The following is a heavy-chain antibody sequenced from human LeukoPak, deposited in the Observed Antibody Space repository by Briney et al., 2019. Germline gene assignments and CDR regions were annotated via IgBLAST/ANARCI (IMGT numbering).Heavy chain of an antibody. V-gene: IGHV1-2*02. CDR3: AREVDIVAAGVDY. CDR2: INPNSGGT. J-gene: IGHJ4*02. Sequence: ASVKVSCKASGYTFTGYYMHWVRQAPGQGLEWMGWINPNSGGTNYAQKFQGRVTMTRDTSISTAYLELSRLRSDDTAVYYCAREVDIVAAGVDYWGQGTLVTVSS. CDR1: GYTFTGYY. D-gene: IGHD5-12*01.